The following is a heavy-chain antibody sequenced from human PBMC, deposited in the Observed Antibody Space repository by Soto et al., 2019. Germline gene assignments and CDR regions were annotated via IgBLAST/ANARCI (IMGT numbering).Heavy chain of an antibody. D-gene: IGHD2-15*01. J-gene: IGHJ4*02. CDR3: ARNRRQAGTRVVAADIDY. CDR2: IIPIFGTA. Sequence: SVKVSCKASGGTFSSYAISWVRQALGQGLEWMGGIIPIFGTANYAQKFQGRVTITADESTSTAYMELSNLRSEDTAVYYCARNRRQAGTRVVAADIDYWGQGTLVTVSS. V-gene: IGHV1-69*13. CDR1: GGTFSSYA.